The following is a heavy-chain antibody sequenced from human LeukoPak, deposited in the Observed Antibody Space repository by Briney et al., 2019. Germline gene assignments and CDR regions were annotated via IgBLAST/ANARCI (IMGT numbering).Heavy chain of an antibody. Sequence: SVKVSCQDSRGTFSSHAISLVRLAPGQALEWTGAIIPISNTANYAQKFQGRVTITADESTSTAYMELSSLTSEDTAVYYCARWAGYSRGWYWGPFDYWGQGTLVTVSS. V-gene: IGHV1-69*13. D-gene: IGHD6-19*01. J-gene: IGHJ4*02. CDR2: IIPISNTA. CDR1: RGTFSSHA. CDR3: ARWAGYSRGWYWGPFDY.